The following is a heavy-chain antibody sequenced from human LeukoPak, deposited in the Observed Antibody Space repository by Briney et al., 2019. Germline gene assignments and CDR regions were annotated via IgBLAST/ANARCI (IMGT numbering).Heavy chain of an antibody. V-gene: IGHV3-30*04. CDR3: GRDQGGSIGWYGDY. CDR2: ISNDGTNK. J-gene: IGHJ4*02. CDR1: GFTFSSYA. Sequence: SGGSLRLSCAASGFTFSSYAMDWVRQAPGKGLEWVAFISNDGTNKYYADSVKGRFTISRDNSKNTLYLQMNSLRAEDTAVYYCGRDQGGSIGWYGDYWAQGTLVTVSS. D-gene: IGHD6-19*01.